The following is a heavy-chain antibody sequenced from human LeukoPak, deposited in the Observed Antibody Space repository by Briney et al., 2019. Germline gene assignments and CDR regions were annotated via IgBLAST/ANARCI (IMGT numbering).Heavy chain of an antibody. CDR1: GFTFSSYE. CDR3: AREDPGTRGAFDI. Sequence: GGSLRLSCAASGFTFSSYEMNWVRQAPGKGLEWVSYISGRGSTIFYADSVKGLFTIYRDNPKNSLYLQMNSLRAEDTAVYYCAREDPGTRGAFDIWGQGTMVTVSS. J-gene: IGHJ3*02. V-gene: IGHV3-48*03. CDR2: ISGRGSTI. D-gene: IGHD3-10*01.